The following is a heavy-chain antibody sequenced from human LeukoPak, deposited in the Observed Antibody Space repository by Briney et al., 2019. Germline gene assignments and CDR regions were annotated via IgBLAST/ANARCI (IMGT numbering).Heavy chain of an antibody. CDR2: INPSGGST. D-gene: IGHD3-22*01. CDR3: ARDSKEEAKYYYDSSGSDY. Sequence: ASVKVSCKASGYTFTSYYMHWVRQAPGQGLEWMGIINPSGGSTSYAQKFQGRVTMTRDMPTSTVYMELSSLRSEDTAVYYCARDSKEEAKYYYDSSGSDYWGQGTLVAVSS. V-gene: IGHV1-46*01. J-gene: IGHJ4*02. CDR1: GYTFTSYY.